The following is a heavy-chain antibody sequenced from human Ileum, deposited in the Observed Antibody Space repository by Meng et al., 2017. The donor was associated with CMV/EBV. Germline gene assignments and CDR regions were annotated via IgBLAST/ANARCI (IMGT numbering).Heavy chain of an antibody. CDR2: IYYSGST. D-gene: IGHD6-19*01. J-gene: IGHJ6*02. Sequence: SETLSLTCTVSGGFISSSSYYWGWIRQPPGKGLEWIGSIYYSGSTYYNPSLKSRVAITIDTTKNQFSQKLSSVTAADTPVYYCARMRMAGYYYYGMDVWGQGTMVTVSS. V-gene: IGHV4-39*07. CDR1: GGFISSSSYY. CDR3: ARMRMAGYYYYGMDV.